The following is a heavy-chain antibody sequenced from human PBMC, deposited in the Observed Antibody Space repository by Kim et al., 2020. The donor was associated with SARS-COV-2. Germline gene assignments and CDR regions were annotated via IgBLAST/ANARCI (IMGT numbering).Heavy chain of an antibody. D-gene: IGHD6-6*01. CDR3: SRDNRGPPSPRRYFDY. Sequence: GGSLRLSCAASGFTVSSNYMSWVRQAPGKGLEWVSVIYSGGSTYYADSVKGRFTISRDNSKNTLYLQMNSLRAEDTAVYYCSRDNRGPPSPRRYFDYWGQGTLVTVSS. V-gene: IGHV3-53*01. CDR2: IYSGGST. CDR1: GFTVSSNY. J-gene: IGHJ4*02.